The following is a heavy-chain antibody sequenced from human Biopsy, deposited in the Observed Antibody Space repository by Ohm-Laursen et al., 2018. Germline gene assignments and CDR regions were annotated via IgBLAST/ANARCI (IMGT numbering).Heavy chain of an antibody. J-gene: IGHJ4*01. CDR1: GVTLSGYS. V-gene: IGHV3-21*01. Sequence: SLRLSCAASGVTLSGYSMNWVRQAPGKGLEWVSSISASSSYIYYADSVKGRFTVSKENGKNSLYLHMNSLRAEDTAVYYCVKHWGGYNFDSWGQGTLVTVSS. CDR3: VKHWGGYNFDS. CDR2: ISASSSYI. D-gene: IGHD7-27*01.